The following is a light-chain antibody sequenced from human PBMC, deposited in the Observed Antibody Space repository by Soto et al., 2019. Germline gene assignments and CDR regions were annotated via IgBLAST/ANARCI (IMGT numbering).Light chain of an antibody. CDR3: QVWDSSRDHYV. J-gene: IGLJ1*01. V-gene: IGLV3-21*02. Sequence: SYELTQPPSVSVAPGQTARITCGGTNIGSKSVHWYQQKPGQAPVLVVYDDSDRPSGIPERFSGSNSGNTASLTISRVEAGDEADYYCQVWDSSRDHYVFGTGTKVTVL. CDR1: NIGSKS. CDR2: DDS.